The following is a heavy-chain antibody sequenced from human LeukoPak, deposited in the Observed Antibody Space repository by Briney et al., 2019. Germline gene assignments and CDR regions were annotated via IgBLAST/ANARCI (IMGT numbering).Heavy chain of an antibody. CDR2: ISSSSSYI. CDR1: GFTFSSYS. D-gene: IGHD4-17*01. Sequence: GGSLRLSCAASGFTFSSYSMNWVRQAPGKGLEWVSSISSSSSYIYYADSVKGRFTISRDNAKNSLYLQMNSLRAEDTAVYYCARAGLDGDYDSWFDPWGQGTLVTVSS. J-gene: IGHJ5*02. CDR3: ARAGLDGDYDSWFDP. V-gene: IGHV3-21*01.